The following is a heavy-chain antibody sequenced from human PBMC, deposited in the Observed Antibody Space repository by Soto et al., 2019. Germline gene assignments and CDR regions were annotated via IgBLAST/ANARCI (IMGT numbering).Heavy chain of an antibody. CDR3: AREKGVMALDY. D-gene: IGHD2-21*01. J-gene: IGHJ4*02. V-gene: IGHV1-69*04. CDR2: IIPILGIA. Sequence: GXSVKVSCKASGGXFSSXXXSWVRQAPGQGLEWMGRIIPILGIANYAQKFQGRVTITADKSTSTAYMELSSLRSEDTAVYYCAREKGVMALDYWGQGPLVTVSS. CDR1: GGXFSSXX.